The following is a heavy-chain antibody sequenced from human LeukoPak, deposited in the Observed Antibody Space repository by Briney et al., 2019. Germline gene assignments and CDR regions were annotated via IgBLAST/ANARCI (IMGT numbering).Heavy chain of an antibody. CDR3: ASWPLAYNSVAPY. CDR2: IYHTGST. CDR1: GFIFNNYA. D-gene: IGHD3-16*01. Sequence: PGGSLRLSCAASGFIFNNYAMHWVRQAPGKGLEWIGEIYHTGSTYYNPSLKSRVTLSIDKSKSQFSLRLTSVTAADTAVYYCASWPLAYNSVAPYWGQGTMVTVSS. J-gene: IGHJ3*01. V-gene: IGHV4-4*02.